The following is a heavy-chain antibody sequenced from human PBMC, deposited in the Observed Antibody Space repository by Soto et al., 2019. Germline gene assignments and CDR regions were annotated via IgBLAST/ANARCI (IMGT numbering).Heavy chain of an antibody. D-gene: IGHD3-10*01. CDR2: ISGDGLDT. J-gene: IGHJ6*02. Sequence: EVQLSESGGGLVQPGGSLRLSCAASGFTFSNFAMRWFRQPPGKGLEWVSGISGDGLDTYYADSVKGRFTISRDNSKKMLYLQMNSLRVDDTAVYYCARKGWFVDSLHYYNMDVWGQGTTVTIAS. CDR1: GFTFSNFA. CDR3: ARKGWFVDSLHYYNMDV. V-gene: IGHV3-23*01.